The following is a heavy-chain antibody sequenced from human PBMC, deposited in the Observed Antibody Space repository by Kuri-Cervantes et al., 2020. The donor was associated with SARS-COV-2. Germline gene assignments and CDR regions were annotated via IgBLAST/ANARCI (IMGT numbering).Heavy chain of an antibody. J-gene: IGHJ4*02. V-gene: IGHV1-46*01. Sequence: ASVKVSCKASGYTFTSYYMHRVRQAPGQGPEWMGIINPSGGSTSYAQKFQGRVTKIRDTSTSTVYMELSSVTAADTAVYYCARNLIWSGYFQFDYWGQGTLVTVSS. CDR3: ARNLIWSGYFQFDY. D-gene: IGHD3-3*01. CDR2: INPSGGST. CDR1: GYTFTSYY.